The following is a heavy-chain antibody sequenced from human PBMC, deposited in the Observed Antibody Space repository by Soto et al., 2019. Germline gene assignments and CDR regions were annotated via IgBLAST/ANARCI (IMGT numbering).Heavy chain of an antibody. D-gene: IGHD5-18*01. V-gene: IGHV3-30*18. J-gene: IGHJ4*02. Sequence: GGSLRLSCAASGFTFSSYGMHWVRQAPGKGLEWVAVISYDGSNKYYADSVKGRFTISRDNSKNTLYLQMNSLRAEDTAVYYCEKDTGIQLLRWPFAYWGQGTLVTVSS. CDR1: GFTFSSYG. CDR3: EKDTGIQLLRWPFAY. CDR2: ISYDGSNK.